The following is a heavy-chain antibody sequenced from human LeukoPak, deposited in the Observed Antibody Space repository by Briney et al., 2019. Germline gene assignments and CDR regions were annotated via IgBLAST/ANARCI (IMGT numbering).Heavy chain of an antibody. J-gene: IGHJ6*03. V-gene: IGHV4-30-2*01. Sequence: PSETLSLTCAVSGGSISSGGYSWSWIRQPPGKGLEWIGYIYHSGSTYYNPSLKSRVTISVDRSKNQFSLKLSSVTAADTAVYYCARDLENYRDSSSSYYYYYMDVWGKGTTVTVSS. D-gene: IGHD6-6*01. CDR3: ARDLENYRDSSSSYYYYYMDV. CDR2: IYHSGST. CDR1: GGSISSGGYS.